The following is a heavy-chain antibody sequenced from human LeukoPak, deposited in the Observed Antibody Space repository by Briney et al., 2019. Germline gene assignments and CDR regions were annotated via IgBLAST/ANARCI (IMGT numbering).Heavy chain of an antibody. Sequence: GASVKVSCKASGYTFTSYYINWVRQATGQGPEWMGWMNPNSGNTDYAQRFQGRVTMTRNTSISTAYMELSSLRSEDSAVYYCARAWVMTRLGDALDIWGQGTMVTVSS. V-gene: IGHV1-8*01. CDR1: GYTFTSYY. J-gene: IGHJ3*02. D-gene: IGHD7-27*01. CDR3: ARAWVMTRLGDALDI. CDR2: MNPNSGNT.